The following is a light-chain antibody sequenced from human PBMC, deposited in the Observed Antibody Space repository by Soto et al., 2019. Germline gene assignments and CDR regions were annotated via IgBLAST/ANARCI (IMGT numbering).Light chain of an antibody. CDR1: SSDTAGYNY. Sequence: QSVLAQPASVSGSPGQSITISCTVTSSDTAGYNYVSWYQQHPGKAPKLMIYEVSNRPSGVSNRFSGSQSGNTASLTISGLQAEDEANYYCSSYTTSNTPLYVFGTGT. CDR2: EVS. V-gene: IGLV2-14*01. J-gene: IGLJ1*01. CDR3: SSYTTSNTPLYV.